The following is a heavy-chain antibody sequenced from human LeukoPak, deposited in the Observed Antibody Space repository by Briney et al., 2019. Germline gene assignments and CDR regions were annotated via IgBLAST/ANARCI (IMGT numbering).Heavy chain of an antibody. CDR1: SGSVSNSYYY. CDR2: IFYSGNT. CDR3: ARDLSFDWFPYYFDY. J-gene: IGHJ4*02. V-gene: IGHV4-39*07. D-gene: IGHD3-9*01. Sequence: PSETLSLTCTVSSGSVSNSYYYWAWVRQPPGKGLEWLGSIFYSGNTHYNPSLKSPVTISIDTSKNQFSLKVSSVTAADTAIYYCARDLSFDWFPYYFDYWGQGILVTVSS.